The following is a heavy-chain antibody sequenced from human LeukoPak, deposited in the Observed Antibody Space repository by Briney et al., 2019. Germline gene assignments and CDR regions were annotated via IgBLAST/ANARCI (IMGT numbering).Heavy chain of an antibody. Sequence: GGSLRLSCVASGFTFTKYGVHWVRRAPGKGLEWVAGKSSDANIEKYADSVKGRFTISRDNAKNSLYLQMNSLRAEDTAVYYCARFSGSNLFAYWGQGTLVTVSS. D-gene: IGHD1-26*01. J-gene: IGHJ4*02. CDR1: GFTFTKYG. V-gene: IGHV3-30*03. CDR2: KSSDANIE. CDR3: ARFSGSNLFAY.